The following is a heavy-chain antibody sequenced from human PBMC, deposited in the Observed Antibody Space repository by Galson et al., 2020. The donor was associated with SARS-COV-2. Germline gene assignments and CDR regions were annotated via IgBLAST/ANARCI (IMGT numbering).Heavy chain of an antibody. CDR2: ISGSGGST. CDR1: GFTFSSYA. D-gene: IGHD3-3*01. Sequence: GGSLRLSCAASGFTFSSYAMSWVRQAPGKGLERVSAISGSGGSTYYADSVKGRFTISRDNSKNTLYLQMNSLRAEDTSVYYCAKVVTIFGVVLYWGQGTLVTVSS. CDR3: AKVVTIFGVVLY. J-gene: IGHJ4*02. V-gene: IGHV3-23*01.